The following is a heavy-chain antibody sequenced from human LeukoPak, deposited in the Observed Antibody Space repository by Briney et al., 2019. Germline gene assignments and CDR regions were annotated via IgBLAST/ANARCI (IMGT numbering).Heavy chain of an antibody. CDR2: IYYSGST. D-gene: IGHD3-3*01. CDR3: ARAGFWSGYDY. V-gene: IGHV4-31*03. J-gene: IGHJ4*02. CDR1: GDSISSGGYY. Sequence: SQTLSLTCTVSGDSISSGGYYWSWIRQHPGKGLEWIGYIYYSGSTYYNPSLKSRVTMSVDTSKNQFSLKLSSVTAADTAVYYCARAGFWSGYDYWGQGTLVTVSS.